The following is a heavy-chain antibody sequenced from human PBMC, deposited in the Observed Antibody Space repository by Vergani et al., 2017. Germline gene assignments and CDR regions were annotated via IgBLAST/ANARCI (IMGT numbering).Heavy chain of an antibody. D-gene: IGHD1-26*01. J-gene: IGHJ5*02. V-gene: IGHV4-59*01. CDR1: GGSISSYY. CDR3: ARARLVGAAVVEDP. CDR2: IYYSGST. Sequence: QVQPQESGPGLVKPSETLSLTCTVSGGSISSYYWSWLRQPPGKGLEWLGYIYYSGSTNYNPSLKSRVTISVDTSKNQFSLKLSSVTAADTAVYYCARARLVGAAVVEDPWGQGTLVTVSS.